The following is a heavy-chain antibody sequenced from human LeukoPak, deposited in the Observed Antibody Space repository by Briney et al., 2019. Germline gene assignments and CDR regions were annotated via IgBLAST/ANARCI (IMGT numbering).Heavy chain of an antibody. CDR3: ARDIGRRWEEGGLLLWFGELLAGDAFDI. D-gene: IGHD3-10*01. V-gene: IGHV1-2*02. CDR1: GYTFTVYY. J-gene: IGHJ3*02. Sequence: ASVKVSCKASGYTFTVYYMHWVRQAPGQGLEWMGWINPNSGGTNYAQKFQGRVTMTRDTSISTAYMELSRLRSDDTAVYYCARDIGRRWEEGGLLLWFGELLAGDAFDIWGQGTMVTVSS. CDR2: INPNSGGT.